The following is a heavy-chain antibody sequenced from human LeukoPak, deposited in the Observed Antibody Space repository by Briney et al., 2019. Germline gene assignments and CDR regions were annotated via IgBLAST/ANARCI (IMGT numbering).Heavy chain of an antibody. D-gene: IGHD3-10*01. CDR2: MYYSGST. CDR1: GDSISSYY. Sequence: SETLSLTCTVSGDSISSYYWSWIRQPPGKGLEWIGNMYYSGSTNYNPSLKSRVTISVATSKNQFSLKLSSVTAADTAVYYCARESYYGSGSEGYFAYWGQGTLVTVSS. J-gene: IGHJ4*02. V-gene: IGHV4-59*01. CDR3: ARESYYGSGSEGYFAY.